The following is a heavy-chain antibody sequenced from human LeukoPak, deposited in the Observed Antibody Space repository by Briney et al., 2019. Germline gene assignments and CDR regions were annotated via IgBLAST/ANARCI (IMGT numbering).Heavy chain of an antibody. CDR3: ARLGVPYSGTYYWLDY. CDR2: INHSGST. V-gene: IGHV4-34*01. J-gene: IGHJ4*02. CDR1: GGSFSGYY. D-gene: IGHD1-26*01. Sequence: PSETLSLTCAVYGGSFSGYYWSWIRQPPGKGLEWIGEINHSGSTNYNPSLKSRVTISVDTSKNQFSLKLTSVTAADTAVYYCARLGVPYSGTYYWLDYWGQGILVSVSS.